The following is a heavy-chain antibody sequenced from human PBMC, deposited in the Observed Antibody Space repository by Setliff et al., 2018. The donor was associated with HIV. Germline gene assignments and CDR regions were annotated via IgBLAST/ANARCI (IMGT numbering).Heavy chain of an antibody. CDR3: ARLLDNSGGWPFDY. CDR1: GYSFTSYW. D-gene: IGHD6-19*01. V-gene: IGHV5-51*01. CDR2: IYPGDSDS. Sequence: GESLKISCKGSGYSFTSYWIGWVRQMPGKGLEWVGFIYPGDSDSRYSPSFQGQVTISADKTTNTAYLQWSSLKASDTAMYFCARLLDNSGGWPFDYWGQGTLVTVSS. J-gene: IGHJ4*02.